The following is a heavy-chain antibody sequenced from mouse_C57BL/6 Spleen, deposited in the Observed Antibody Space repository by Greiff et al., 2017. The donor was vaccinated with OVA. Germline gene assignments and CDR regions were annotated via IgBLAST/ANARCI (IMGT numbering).Heavy chain of an antibody. Sequence: VQLKESGAELARPGASVKMSYKASGYTFTSYTMHWVKQRPGQGLEWIGYINPSRGYTKYNQKFKDKATLTADNSSGTAYMQLSSLTSEDSAVYYCARSGYDVYFDYWGQGTTLTVSS. CDR3: ARSGYDVYFDY. D-gene: IGHD2-2*01. CDR1: GYTFTSYT. J-gene: IGHJ2*01. V-gene: IGHV1-4*01. CDR2: INPSRGYT.